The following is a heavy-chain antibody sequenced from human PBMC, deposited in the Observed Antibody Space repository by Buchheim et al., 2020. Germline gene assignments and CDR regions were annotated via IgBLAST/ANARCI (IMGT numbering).Heavy chain of an antibody. CDR3: ARAMTTVTTRSLDY. CDR2: IWYDGSNK. D-gene: IGHD4-11*01. Sequence: QVQLVESGGGVVQPGRSLRLSCAASGFTFSSYGMHWVRQAPGKGLEWVAVIWYDGSNKYYADSVKGRFTISRDNPKNTLYLQMNSLRAEDTAVYYCARAMTTVTTRSLDYWGQGTL. J-gene: IGHJ4*02. CDR1: GFTFSSYG. V-gene: IGHV3-33*01.